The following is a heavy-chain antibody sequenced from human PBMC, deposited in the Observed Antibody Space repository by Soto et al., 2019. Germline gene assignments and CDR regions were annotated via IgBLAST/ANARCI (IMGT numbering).Heavy chain of an antibody. CDR2: ISYDGSNK. D-gene: IGHD4-4*01. CDR1: GFTFSSYA. CDR3: ARGRVEMATVNFDY. J-gene: IGHJ4*02. V-gene: IGHV3-30-3*01. Sequence: QVQLVESGGGVVQPGRSLRLSCAASGFTFSSYAMHWVRQAPGKGLEWVAGISYDGSNKYYADSVKGRFTISSDNSKNTLYLQMNGLRAEDTAVYYCARGRVEMATVNFDYWGQGTLVTVSS.